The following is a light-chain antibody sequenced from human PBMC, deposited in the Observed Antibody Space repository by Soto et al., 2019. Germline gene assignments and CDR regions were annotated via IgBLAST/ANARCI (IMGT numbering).Light chain of an antibody. Sequence: QRVLALPPSVTPTPGQKVPIHCSGSSSNIGGNSVSWYHQLPGTAPKLLIYDDNNRPSGIPDRFSGSKSGTTATLGITGLQTGEEAAYYFGARDSSLSANVFGTGTKGTV. J-gene: IGLJ1*01. V-gene: IGLV1-51*01. CDR3: GARDSSLSANV. CDR1: SSNIGGNS. CDR2: DDN.